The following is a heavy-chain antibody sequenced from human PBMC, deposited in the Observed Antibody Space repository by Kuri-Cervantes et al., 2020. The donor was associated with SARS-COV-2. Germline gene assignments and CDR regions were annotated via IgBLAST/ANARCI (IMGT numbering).Heavy chain of an antibody. Sequence: GESLKISCAACGFTFSSYDMNWVRQAPGKGLEWVSYISSSSSTIYYADSVKGRFTIFRDNAKNSLYLQMNSLRAEDTAVYYCASLHDAFDIWGQGTMVTVSS. V-gene: IGHV3-48*01. CDR3: ASLHDAFDI. CDR2: ISSSSSTI. J-gene: IGHJ3*02. CDR1: GFTFSSYD.